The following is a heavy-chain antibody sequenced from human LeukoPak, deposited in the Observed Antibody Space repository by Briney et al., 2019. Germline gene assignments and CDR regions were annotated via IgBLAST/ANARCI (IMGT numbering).Heavy chain of an antibody. Sequence: GESLKISCRGSGYSFTSYWIGWVRQMPGKGLEWMGIIYPGDSDTRYSPSFQGQVTISADKSISTAYLQWSSLKASDTAMYYCARTVLRYFDWSPAGGFDYWGQGTLVTVSS. J-gene: IGHJ4*02. D-gene: IGHD3-9*01. V-gene: IGHV5-51*01. CDR1: GYSFTSYW. CDR2: IYPGDSDT. CDR3: ARTVLRYFDWSPAGGFDY.